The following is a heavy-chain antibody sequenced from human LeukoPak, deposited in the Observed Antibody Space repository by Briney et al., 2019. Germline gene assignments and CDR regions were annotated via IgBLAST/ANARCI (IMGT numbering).Heavy chain of an antibody. CDR1: GFTFSTYG. D-gene: IGHD3-16*01. V-gene: IGHV3-33*01. Sequence: GRSLRLSCAASGFTFSTYGMHWVRQAPGKGLEWVALIWYDGTNKYYADSVKGRFTISRDNSKNTLYLQMNSLRVEDTAVYYCVRDDGDDYLWGSHGAFDFWGQGAMVTVSS. CDR2: IWYDGTNK. CDR3: VRDDGDDYLWGSHGAFDF. J-gene: IGHJ3*01.